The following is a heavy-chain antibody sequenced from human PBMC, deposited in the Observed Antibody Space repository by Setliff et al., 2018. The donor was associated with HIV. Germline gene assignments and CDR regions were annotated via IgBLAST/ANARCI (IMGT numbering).Heavy chain of an antibody. J-gene: IGHJ4*02. D-gene: IGHD3-10*01. CDR3: AKRRVSNIGPGDF. CDR2: ISHNGTDT. V-gene: IGHV3-23*05. CDR1: EFTFSKYA. Sequence: GGSLRLSCTGSEFTFSKYAMNWVRQAPGKGLEWVSGISHNGTDTHYADSLKGRFAVSRDNSNNTLFLQMHNLRADDTAVYYCAKRRVSNIGPGDFWGQGTLVTVSS.